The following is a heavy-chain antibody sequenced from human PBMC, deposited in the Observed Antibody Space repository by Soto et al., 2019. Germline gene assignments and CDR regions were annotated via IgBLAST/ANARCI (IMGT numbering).Heavy chain of an antibody. CDR1: GGSISSSNW. D-gene: IGHD5-18*01. Sequence: QVQLQESGPGLVKPSGTLSLTCAVSGGSISSSNWWNWVRQPPGKGLEWIGEIYHSGSTNYNPSLKSRVTILVDKSKNQFSLKVSSVTAADTAVYYCARATGMAPFDYWGQGTLVTVSS. V-gene: IGHV4-4*02. CDR2: IYHSGST. CDR3: ARATGMAPFDY. J-gene: IGHJ4*02.